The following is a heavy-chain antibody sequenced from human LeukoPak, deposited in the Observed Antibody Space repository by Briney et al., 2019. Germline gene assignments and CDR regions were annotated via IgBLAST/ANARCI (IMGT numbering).Heavy chain of an antibody. V-gene: IGHV1-69*01. CDR3: AREGDYGDRTFDY. Sequence: FQASAATFTSHTISSVRQAPGPGLERLGGIIPIFGTANYAQKFQGRVTITADESTSTAYMELSSLRSEDTAVYYCAREGDYGDRTFDYWGQGTLVTVSS. D-gene: IGHD4-17*01. CDR1: AATFTSHT. CDR2: IIPIFGTA. J-gene: IGHJ4*02.